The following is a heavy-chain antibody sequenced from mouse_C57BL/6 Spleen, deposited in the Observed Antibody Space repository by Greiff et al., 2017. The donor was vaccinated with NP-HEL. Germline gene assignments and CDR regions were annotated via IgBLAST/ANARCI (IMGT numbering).Heavy chain of an antibody. CDR2: ISSGSSTI. Sequence: EMQRVESGGGLVKPGGSLKLSCAASGFTFSDYGMHWVRQAPEKGLEWVAYISSGSSTIYYADTVKGRFTISRDNAKNTLFLQMTSLRSEDTAMYYCARGDGYYGDYWGQGTTLTVSS. D-gene: IGHD2-3*01. V-gene: IGHV5-17*01. J-gene: IGHJ2*01. CDR1: GFTFSDYG. CDR3: ARGDGYYGDY.